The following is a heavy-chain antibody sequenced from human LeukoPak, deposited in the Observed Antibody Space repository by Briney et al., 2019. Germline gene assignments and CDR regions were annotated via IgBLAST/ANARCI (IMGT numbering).Heavy chain of an antibody. CDR1: GFTVSSNY. D-gene: IGHD1-1*01. CDR3: AKAPTRYVGGDY. Sequence: GGSLRLSCAASGFTVSSNYMSWVRQAPGKGLEWVSAISGSGGSTYYADSVKGRFTISRDNSKNTLYLQMNSLRAEDSAVYYCAKAPTRYVGGDYWGQGTLVTVSS. CDR2: ISGSGGST. J-gene: IGHJ4*02. V-gene: IGHV3-23*01.